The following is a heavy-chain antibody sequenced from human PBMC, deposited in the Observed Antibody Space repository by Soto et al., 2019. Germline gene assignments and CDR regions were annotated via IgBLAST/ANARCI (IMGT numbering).Heavy chain of an antibody. D-gene: IGHD3-22*01. V-gene: IGHV3-11*06. CDR2: ISTSGRDT. Sequence: GGSLRLSCAASGFNFSDYYMTWIRQAPGKGLEWISYISTSGRDTEYADSVKGRFLISRDSAKRSLYLQMNSLRVEDTAVYYCARWLEVLTTSDSWGQGTLVTVSS. CDR1: GFNFSDYY. CDR3: ARWLEVLTTSDS. J-gene: IGHJ4*02.